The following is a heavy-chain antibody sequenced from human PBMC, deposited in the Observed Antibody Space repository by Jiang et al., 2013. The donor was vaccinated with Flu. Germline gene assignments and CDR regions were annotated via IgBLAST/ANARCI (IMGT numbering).Heavy chain of an antibody. J-gene: IGHJ6*02. CDR2: IYPGDSDT. CDR3: ARHWNIAAAGSYYGMDV. CDR1: GYSFTSYW. Sequence: SCKGSGYSFTSYWIGWVRQMPGKGLEWMGIIYPGDSDTRYSPSFQGQVTISADKSISTAYLQWSSLKASDTAMYYCARHWNIAAAGSYYGMDVWGQGTTVTVSS. D-gene: IGHD6-13*01. V-gene: IGHV5-51*01.